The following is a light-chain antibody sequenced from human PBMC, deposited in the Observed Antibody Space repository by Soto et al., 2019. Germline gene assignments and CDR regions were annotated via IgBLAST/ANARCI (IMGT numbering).Light chain of an antibody. Sequence: DIQMTQSPSSLSASVGDRVTITCRASQSISSYLNWYQQKPGKAPKLLICTTSSLQSGVTSRFSGSGSGTDFTLTISRLQPEDFATYDCQQSHSTPSTFGQGTRLEMK. V-gene: IGKV1-39*01. J-gene: IGKJ5*01. CDR1: QSISSY. CDR3: QQSHSTPST. CDR2: TTS.